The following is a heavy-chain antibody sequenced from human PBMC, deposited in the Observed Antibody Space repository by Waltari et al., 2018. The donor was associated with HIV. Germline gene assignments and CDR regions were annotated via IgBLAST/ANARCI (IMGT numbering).Heavy chain of an antibody. CDR2: IYYSGST. CDR3: ASRDDSSGYFYSREMDV. CDR1: GGSISSSRYY. V-gene: IGHV4-39*01. Sequence: QLQLQESGPGLVKPSETLSLPCTVSGGSISSSRYYWGRIRPPPGKGLEWIGNIYYSGSTYYNPSLKSRVTISVDTSKNQFSLKLSSVTAADTAVYYCASRDDSSGYFYSREMDVWGQGTTVTVSS. D-gene: IGHD3-22*01. J-gene: IGHJ6*02.